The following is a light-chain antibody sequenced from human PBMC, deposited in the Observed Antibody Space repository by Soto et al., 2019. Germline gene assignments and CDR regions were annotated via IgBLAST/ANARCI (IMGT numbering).Light chain of an antibody. J-gene: IGLJ2*01. CDR2: DNN. CDR3: GTWDYSLSAGPVV. CDR1: SSNIGNNY. V-gene: IGLV1-51*01. Sequence: QSVLTQPPSVSAAPGQKVTISCSGSSSNIGNNYVSWYQQLPGTAPKLLIYDNNKRPSGIPDRFSGSKSGTSATLGITGLQTGDEADYYCGTWDYSLSAGPVVFGGGTKLTVL.